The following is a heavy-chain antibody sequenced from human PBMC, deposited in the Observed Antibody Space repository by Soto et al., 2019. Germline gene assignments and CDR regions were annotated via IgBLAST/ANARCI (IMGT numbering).Heavy chain of an antibody. CDR1: GYTFTTHG. D-gene: IGHD2-15*01. J-gene: IGHJ5*02. V-gene: IGHV1-18*01. CDR3: ARDLGYCRSGTCYREWFDP. Sequence: QVQLVQSGAEVKKPGASVKVSCKASGYTFTTHGISWVRQVPGQGLEWMGWVRGDNGHTNYAQSLQGRVTMTTDTSTNTAYMGRRSLRSDDTAVYYCARDLGYCRSGTCYREWFDPWGQGTLVTVSS. CDR2: VRGDNGHT.